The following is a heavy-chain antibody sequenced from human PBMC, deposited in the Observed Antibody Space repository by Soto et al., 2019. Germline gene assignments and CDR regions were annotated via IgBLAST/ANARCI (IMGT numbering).Heavy chain of an antibody. V-gene: IGHV4-34*01. CDR1: GGSFSGYY. Sequence: QVQLQQWGAGLLKPSETLSLTCAVYGGSFSGYYWTWIRQPPGTGLEWMGEINHSGSTNYNPPLKRRVTISVDTSKNQFSLKLTSVTAADTAVYYCARDKITGLFDYWGQGTLVTVSS. CDR2: INHSGST. J-gene: IGHJ4*02. D-gene: IGHD2-8*02. CDR3: ARDKITGLFDY.